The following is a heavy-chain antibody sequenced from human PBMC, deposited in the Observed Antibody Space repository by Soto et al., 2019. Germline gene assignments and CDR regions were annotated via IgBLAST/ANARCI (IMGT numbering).Heavy chain of an antibody. CDR3: ARDGRYCSGGSCYSLPYYFDY. Sequence: QVQLQESGPGLVKPSETLSLTCTVSDGSISGYHWSWIRQPPGKGLEWIGYVYHSGSTNYNPSLKSRVTISVDTSKNQFSLRLSSVTAADTAVYYCARDGRYCSGGSCYSLPYYFDYWGQGTLVTVSS. CDR1: DGSISGYH. D-gene: IGHD2-15*01. J-gene: IGHJ4*02. V-gene: IGHV4-59*01. CDR2: VYHSGST.